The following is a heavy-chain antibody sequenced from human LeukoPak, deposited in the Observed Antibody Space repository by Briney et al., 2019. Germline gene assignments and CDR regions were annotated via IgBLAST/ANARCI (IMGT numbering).Heavy chain of an antibody. V-gene: IGHV5-51*01. J-gene: IGHJ4*02. D-gene: IGHD1-26*01. CDR3: ARGSLVGATPRVDY. CDR1: GYSFTSYW. CDR2: IYPGDSDT. Sequence: GESLKISCKGSGYSFTSYWIGWVRQMPGKGLEWMWIIYPGDSDTRYSPSFQGQVTISADKSISTAYLQWSSLRAEDTAVYYCARGSLVGATPRVDYWGQGTLVTVSS.